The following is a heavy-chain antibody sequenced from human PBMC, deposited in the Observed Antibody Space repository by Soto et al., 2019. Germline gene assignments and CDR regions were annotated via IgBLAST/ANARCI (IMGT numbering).Heavy chain of an antibody. CDR3: AREGRYSYGYFDY. V-gene: IGHV3-74*01. Sequence: GGSLRLSCAASGFTFSSYWMHWVRQVPGKGLVWVSRINSEGTGTIYADSVKDRFTISRDNAKNSLYLQMNSLRAEDTAVYYCAREGRYSYGYFDYWGQGTLVTVSS. D-gene: IGHD5-18*01. CDR2: INSEGTGT. CDR1: GFTFSSYW. J-gene: IGHJ4*02.